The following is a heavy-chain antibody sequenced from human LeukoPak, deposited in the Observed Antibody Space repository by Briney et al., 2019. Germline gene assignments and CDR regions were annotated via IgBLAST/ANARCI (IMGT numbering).Heavy chain of an antibody. J-gene: IGHJ4*02. V-gene: IGHV4-34*08. CDR2: INHSGST. D-gene: IGHD5-12*01. CDR1: GFSFSSYW. CDR3: AGSGYSGYDLNY. Sequence: PGGSLRLSCAASGFSFSSYWMSWVRQAPGKGLEWIGEINHSGSTNYNPSLKSRVTISVDTSKNQFSLKLSSVTAADTAVYYCAGSGYSGYDLNYWGQGTLVTVSS.